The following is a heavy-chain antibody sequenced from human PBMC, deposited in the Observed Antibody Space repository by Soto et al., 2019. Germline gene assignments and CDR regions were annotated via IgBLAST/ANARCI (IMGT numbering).Heavy chain of an antibody. J-gene: IGHJ5*02. Sequence: SETLTLTCAAYGTTFSCYYWSWIRQAPGKGLEWIGEINHTGSTNYNPSLKSRVTISVDTSKNQFSLKLSSVTAADTAVYYCARASVFRSGWYQVLGRQSPAGVIWWFDPRGQGTLVTVSS. CDR1: GTTFSCYY. D-gene: IGHD6-19*01. V-gene: IGHV4-34*01. CDR2: INHTGST. CDR3: ARASVFRSGWYQVLGRQSPAGVIWWFDP.